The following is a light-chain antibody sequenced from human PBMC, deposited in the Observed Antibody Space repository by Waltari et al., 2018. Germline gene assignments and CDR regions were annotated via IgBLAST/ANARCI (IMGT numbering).Light chain of an antibody. CDR2: GAS. CDR1: QSIRGS. Sequence: DIQMTQSPSTLSASVGDRVTITCRASQSIRGSLAWYQQKPGKAPTILIYGASTLQRGVPSRFSGSGTGTEFTHTITSLQPDDFATYYCQQHYSRWTFGQGTRVEIK. J-gene: IGKJ1*01. CDR3: QQHYSRWT. V-gene: IGKV1-5*03.